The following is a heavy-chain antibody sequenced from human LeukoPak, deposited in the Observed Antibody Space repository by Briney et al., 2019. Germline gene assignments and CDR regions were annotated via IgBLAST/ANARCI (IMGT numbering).Heavy chain of an antibody. CDR3: ARGNSNFGY. V-gene: IGHV3-74*01. J-gene: IGHJ4*02. D-gene: IGHD1-1*01. CDR1: GFTFSSYW. Sequence: GGSLRLSCAASGFTFSSYWMHWVRQAPGKGLVWVSRIDTDGTSTRYADSVKGRFTISRDNAKNTLYLQMNSLRAEDTAVYYCARGNSNFGYWGQGTLVTVSS. CDR2: IDTDGTST.